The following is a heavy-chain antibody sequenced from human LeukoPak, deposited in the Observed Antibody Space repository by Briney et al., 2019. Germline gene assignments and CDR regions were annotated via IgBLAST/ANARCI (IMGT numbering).Heavy chain of an antibody. CDR2: ISYDGSPT. D-gene: IGHD2-2*01. CDR3: ARDLGHSAAAPYYFDY. V-gene: IGHV3-30*03. CDR1: GFSFRSHA. J-gene: IGHJ4*02. Sequence: GGSLRLSCPASGFSFRSHAMHWVRQAPGKGLEGVALISYDGSPTYYADSVKGRFTISRDNSKNTLYLAMNSLSADDSAVYYCARDLGHSAAAPYYFDYWGQGTLVTVSS.